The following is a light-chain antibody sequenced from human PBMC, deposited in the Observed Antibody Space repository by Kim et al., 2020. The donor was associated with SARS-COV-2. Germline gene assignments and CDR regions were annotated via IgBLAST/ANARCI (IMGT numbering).Light chain of an antibody. CDR1: QSISSW. Sequence: ASVGDRVTITCRASQSISSWLAWYQLKPGKAPKLLIYNASSLERGVPSRFSGSGSGTEITLTVSSLQPDDVATYYCQQYNSYSWTFGQGTKVDIK. CDR2: NAS. J-gene: IGKJ1*01. V-gene: IGKV1-5*01. CDR3: QQYNSYSWT.